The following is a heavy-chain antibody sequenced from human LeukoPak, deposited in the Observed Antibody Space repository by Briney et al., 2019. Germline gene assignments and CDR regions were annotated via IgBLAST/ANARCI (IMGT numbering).Heavy chain of an antibody. Sequence: SVKVSCKASGGTFSSYAISWVRQAPGQGLEWMGRIVPILGTTNYLQKLQGRVTITTDESTSTAYMELSSLRSEDTAVYYCARVAGILVRGAKNNWFDPWGQGTLVTVSS. CDR3: ARVAGILVRGAKNNWFDP. J-gene: IGHJ5*02. CDR1: GGTFSSYA. CDR2: IVPILGTT. D-gene: IGHD3-10*01. V-gene: IGHV1-69*11.